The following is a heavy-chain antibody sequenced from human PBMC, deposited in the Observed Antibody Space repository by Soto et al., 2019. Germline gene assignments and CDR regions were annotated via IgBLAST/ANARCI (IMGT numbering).Heavy chain of an antibody. CDR1: EFTFSAHA. V-gene: IGHV3-23*01. J-gene: IGHJ4*02. CDR3: TKLLEQNFDY. Sequence: EVQLLESGGGLIQPGGSLRLSCAYSEFTFSAHAMSWVRQAPGKGLEWVSTISSGGSTNYGDSVRGRFDISRDNSKNTLYLQMNSLRAEDMDVYYCTKLLEQNFDYWGQGTLVTVSS. CDR2: ISSGGST.